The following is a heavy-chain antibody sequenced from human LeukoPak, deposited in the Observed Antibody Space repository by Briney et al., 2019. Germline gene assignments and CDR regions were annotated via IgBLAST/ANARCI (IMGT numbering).Heavy chain of an antibody. Sequence: GGSLRLSCVASGFTFSSNAMSWVRQAPGKGLEWVSGVSGSGGTTYYADSVKGRFTISRDNSNNRLYLQMNSLRAEDTAVYYCAKDGGKWESPYFFDFWGQGTLVTVSS. CDR2: VSGSGGTT. CDR1: GFTFSSNA. J-gene: IGHJ4*02. D-gene: IGHD1-26*01. CDR3: AKDGGKWESPYFFDF. V-gene: IGHV3-23*01.